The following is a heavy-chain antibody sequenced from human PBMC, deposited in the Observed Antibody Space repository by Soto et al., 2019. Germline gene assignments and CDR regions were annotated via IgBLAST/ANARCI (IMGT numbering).Heavy chain of an antibody. D-gene: IGHD4-17*01. CDR3: AIANYGDDDY. CDR1: GYTFSTST. Sequence: LVQSGAEAMKPGTSVKVSCKASGYTFSTSTISWVRQAPGQGLEWLGWIKAYSGNTNYAPKLQGRVTMTTDTSTSTAYLELRSLTNDDTAMYYCAIANYGDDDYWGQGTLVTVSS. V-gene: IGHV1-18*04. J-gene: IGHJ4*02. CDR2: IKAYSGNT.